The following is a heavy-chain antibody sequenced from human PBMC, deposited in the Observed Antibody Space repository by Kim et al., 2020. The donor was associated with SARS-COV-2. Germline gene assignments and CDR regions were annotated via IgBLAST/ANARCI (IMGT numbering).Heavy chain of an antibody. V-gene: IGHV4-34*01. J-gene: IGHJ4*02. Sequence: NPSLKSRVTRSVDTSKNQFSLKLSSVTAADTAVYYCARGRAQYSGSYVDYWGQGTLVTVSS. CDR3: ARGRAQYSGSYVDY. D-gene: IGHD1-26*01.